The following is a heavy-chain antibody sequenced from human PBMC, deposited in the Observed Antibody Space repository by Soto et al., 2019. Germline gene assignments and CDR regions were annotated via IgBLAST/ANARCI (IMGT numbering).Heavy chain of an antibody. V-gene: IGHV4-39*01. J-gene: IGHJ5*02. CDR3: ARHTRFSRHIVGNWFDP. CDR2: IYYSGST. CDR1: GGSISSSSYY. D-gene: IGHD2-15*01. Sequence: SETLSLTCTVSGGSISSSSYYWGWIRQPPGKGLEWIGSIYYSGSTYYNPSLKSRVTISVDTSKNQFSLKLSSVTAADTAVYYCARHTRFSRHIVGNWFDPWGQGTLVTVSS.